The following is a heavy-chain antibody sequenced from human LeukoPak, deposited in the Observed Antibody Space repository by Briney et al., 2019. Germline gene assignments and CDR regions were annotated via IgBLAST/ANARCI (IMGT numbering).Heavy chain of an antibody. CDR3: AITYYGFWSGYSPFDY. J-gene: IGHJ4*02. V-gene: IGHV5-51*01. CDR1: GYSFTSYW. Sequence: GESLKISCKGSGYSFTSYWIGWVRQMPGKGLEWMGIIYPGDSDTRYSPSFQGQVTISADKSISTAYLQWSSLKASDTAMYYCAITYYGFWSGYSPFDYWGQGTLVTVSS. D-gene: IGHD3-3*01. CDR2: IYPGDSDT.